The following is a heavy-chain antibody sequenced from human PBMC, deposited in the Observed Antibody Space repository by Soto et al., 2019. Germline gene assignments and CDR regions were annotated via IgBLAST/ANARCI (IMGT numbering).Heavy chain of an antibody. V-gene: IGHV3-74*01. Sequence: ALRVSCASSLFTFSSYWMHWVRQAPGKLLVLVSRINSDGSSTSYADSVKGRFTISRDNAKNTLYLQMNSLRAEDTAVYYCAPSRTWFDTWGQGTLVTVSS. J-gene: IGHJ5*02. CDR1: LFTFSSYW. CDR3: APSRTWFDT. CDR2: INSDGSST.